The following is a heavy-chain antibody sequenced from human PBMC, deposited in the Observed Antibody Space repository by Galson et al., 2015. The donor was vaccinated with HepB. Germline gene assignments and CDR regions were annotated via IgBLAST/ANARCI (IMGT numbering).Heavy chain of an antibody. CDR2: ISGSGITT. J-gene: IGHJ4*02. D-gene: IGHD2/OR15-2a*01. V-gene: IGHV3-23*01. CDR1: GFTFSMYA. CDR3: ARGPFLLPTEYFDY. Sequence: SLRLSCATSGFTFSMYAMSWVRLTPGKGLEWVSHISGSGITTYYADSVKRRFTTSRDNAKNTVYLQVTNLRVEDTAIYFCARGPFLLPTEYFDYWGQGTQVTVAS.